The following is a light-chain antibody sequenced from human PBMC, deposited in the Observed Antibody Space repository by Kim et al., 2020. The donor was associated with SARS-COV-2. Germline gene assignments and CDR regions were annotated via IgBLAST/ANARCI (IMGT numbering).Light chain of an antibody. CDR1: QDISNY. CDR3: QQYDNRPLT. J-gene: IGKJ3*01. CDR2: DAS. V-gene: IGKV1-33*01. Sequence: DIQMTQSPSSLSASVGDRVTITCQASQDISNYLNWYQQKPGKAPKLLIYDASNLETGVPSRFSGSGSGTDFTFTISSLQPEDIATYYCQQYDNRPLTFGPGTKADSK.